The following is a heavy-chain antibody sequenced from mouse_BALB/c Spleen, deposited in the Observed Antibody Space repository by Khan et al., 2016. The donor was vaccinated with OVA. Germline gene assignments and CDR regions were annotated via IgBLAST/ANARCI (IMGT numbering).Heavy chain of an antibody. CDR1: GYSITSGYA. CDR3: ARRNYYGYYFDY. Sequence: EVKLLESGPGLVKPSQSLSLTCTVTGYSITSGYAWNWIRQFPGNKLEWMGYISYSGVTSYTPSLKSRISITRDTSKNQFFLQLNSVTTEDTATYYCARRNYYGYYFDYWGPGTTLTVSS. V-gene: IGHV3-2*02. J-gene: IGHJ2*01. D-gene: IGHD1-1*01. CDR2: ISYSGVT.